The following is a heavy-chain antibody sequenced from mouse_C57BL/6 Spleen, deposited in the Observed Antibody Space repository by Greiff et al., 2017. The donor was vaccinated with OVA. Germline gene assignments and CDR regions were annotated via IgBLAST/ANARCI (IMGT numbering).Heavy chain of an antibody. CDR1: GYTFTSYW. Sequence: VQLQQPGAELVKPGASVKLSCKASGYTFTSYWMQWVKQRPGQGLEWIGEIDPSDCYTNYNQKFKGKATLTVDTSSSTAYMQLSSLTSEESAVYYCARSTRAWFAYWGQGTLVTVSA. CDR3: ARSTRAWFAY. CDR2: IDPSDCYT. J-gene: IGHJ3*01. V-gene: IGHV1-50*01.